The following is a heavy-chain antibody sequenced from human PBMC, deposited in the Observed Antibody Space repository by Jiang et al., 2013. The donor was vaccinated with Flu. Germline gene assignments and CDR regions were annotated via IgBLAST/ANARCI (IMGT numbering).Heavy chain of an antibody. CDR3: ARHHFNTDYMTSQDGGRWFDP. CDR2: LLHGTT. Sequence: KPSETLSLTCTASGGSISSSNYYWGWIRQPPREGAGVDWEYLLHGTTYRNPSLKSRVIISVDTSKNQFSLKLSSVTAADTAVYYCARHHFNTDYMTSQDGGRWFDPWGQGTLVTVSS. CDR1: GGSISSSNYY. V-gene: IGHV4-39*01. J-gene: IGHJ5*02. D-gene: IGHD3-10*01.